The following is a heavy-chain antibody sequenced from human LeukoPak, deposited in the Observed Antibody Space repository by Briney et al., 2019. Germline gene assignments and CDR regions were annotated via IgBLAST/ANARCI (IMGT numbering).Heavy chain of an antibody. D-gene: IGHD5-12*01. V-gene: IGHV3-48*03. CDR1: GFTVSSDE. Sequence: GGSLRLSCAASGFTVSSDEMNWVRQAPGKGLEWVSYISSSVSTIYYADSVKGRFTISRDNAKNSLYIQMNSLRAEDTAVYYCARLTTIEVDYWGQGTLVTVSS. CDR3: ARLTTIEVDY. J-gene: IGHJ4*02. CDR2: ISSSVSTI.